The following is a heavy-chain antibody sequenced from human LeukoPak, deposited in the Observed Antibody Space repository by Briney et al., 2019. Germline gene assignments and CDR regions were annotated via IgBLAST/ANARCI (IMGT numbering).Heavy chain of an antibody. D-gene: IGHD6-13*01. V-gene: IGHV5-51*01. CDR2: IYPGDSDT. Sequence: GESLKISCKGSGYSFSSHWIGWVRQLPGKGLEWMGIIYPGDSDTRYSPSFQGQVTISADKSISTAYLQWSSLRASDTAKYYCATHISSTTYYSGMDVWGQGTTVTVSS. CDR3: ATHISSTTYYSGMDV. J-gene: IGHJ6*02. CDR1: GYSFSSHW.